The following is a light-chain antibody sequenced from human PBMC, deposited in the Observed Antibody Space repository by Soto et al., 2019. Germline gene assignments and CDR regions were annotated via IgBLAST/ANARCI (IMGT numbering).Light chain of an antibody. CDR3: QQRRSWPPTIT. J-gene: IGKJ5*01. V-gene: IGKV3-11*01. CDR1: QSVSTY. Sequence: EIVWRPSPASLCFSPRQSSTLSGSASQSVSTYLAWYQQRPGQAPRLLIYDASYRATDIPPRFSGSGSGTDFTLTISSLEPEDFAVYYCQQRRSWPPTITFGQGTRLEIK. CDR2: DAS.